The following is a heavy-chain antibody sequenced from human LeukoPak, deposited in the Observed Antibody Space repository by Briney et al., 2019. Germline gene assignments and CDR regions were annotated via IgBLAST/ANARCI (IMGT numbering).Heavy chain of an antibody. D-gene: IGHD6-13*01. CDR1: GYTFTSYD. CDR3: ARERGSSSWFYYYYGMDV. V-gene: IGHV1-8*01. J-gene: IGHJ6*02. Sequence: ASVKVSCKASGYTFTSYDINWVRQATGQGLEWMGWVNPNSGNTGYAQKFQGRVTMTRNTSISTAYMELSSLRSEDTAVYYCARERGSSSWFYYYYGMDVWGQGTTVTVSS. CDR2: VNPNSGNT.